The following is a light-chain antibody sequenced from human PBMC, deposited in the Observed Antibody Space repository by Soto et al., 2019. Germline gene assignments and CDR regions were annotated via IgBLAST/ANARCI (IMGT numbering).Light chain of an antibody. CDR2: EVN. Sequence: SALTQPPSASGSPGQSVTISCTGTSSDVGGYNFVSWFQQNPGKAPKLMIYEVNKRPSGVPNRFSGSKSGNTASLTVSGLRAEDEADYYCSSYAGSNNFVVFGGGTKVTVL. CDR3: SSYAGSNNFVV. J-gene: IGLJ2*01. CDR1: SSDVGGYNF. V-gene: IGLV2-8*01.